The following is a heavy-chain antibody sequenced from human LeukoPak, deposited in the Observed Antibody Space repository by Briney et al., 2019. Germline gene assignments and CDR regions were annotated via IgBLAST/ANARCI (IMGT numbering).Heavy chain of an antibody. Sequence: PGGSLTLSCAPSGFTFSNYWMSWVRQVPEKGLEWVAIIKPYGNDKYHMDSVAGRLPLPRQNAKNSLYLQMNSLRAEGTAIYYCARDTVFGLIIGPRRDVGRRRTTVTVSS. D-gene: IGHD3-3*01. CDR1: GFTFSNYW. CDR3: ARDTVFGLIIGPRRDV. J-gene: IGHJ6*02. V-gene: IGHV3-7*01. CDR2: IKPYGNDK.